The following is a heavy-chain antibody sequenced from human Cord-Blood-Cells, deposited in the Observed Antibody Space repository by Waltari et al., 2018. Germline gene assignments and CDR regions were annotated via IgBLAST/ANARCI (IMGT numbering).Heavy chain of an antibody. D-gene: IGHD5-18*01. CDR3: AGNTAMVGWFDP. CDR1: GGSISSYY. CDR2: IYYSGST. Sequence: QVQLQESGPGLVKPSETLSLTCTVSGGSISSYYWSWIRQPPGKGLEWIGYIYYSGSTNYNPSLKCRVTISVDTSKNQFSLKLSSVTAADTAVYYCAGNTAMVGWFDPWGQGTLVTVSS. J-gene: IGHJ5*02. V-gene: IGHV4-59*01.